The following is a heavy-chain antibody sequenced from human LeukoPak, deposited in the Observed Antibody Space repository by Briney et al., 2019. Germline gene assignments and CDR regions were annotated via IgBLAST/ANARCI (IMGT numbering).Heavy chain of an antibody. V-gene: IGHV3-64*01. D-gene: IGHD6-19*01. CDR3: ARGRSSGWYRAFDI. CDR2: ISSNGGST. J-gene: IGHJ3*02. Sequence: HPGGSQRLSCAASGFTFSSYAMHWVRQAPGKGLEYVSAISSNGGSTYYANSVKGRFTISRDNSKNTLYLQMGSLRAEDMAVYYCARGRSSGWYRAFDIWGQGTMVTVSS. CDR1: GFTFSSYA.